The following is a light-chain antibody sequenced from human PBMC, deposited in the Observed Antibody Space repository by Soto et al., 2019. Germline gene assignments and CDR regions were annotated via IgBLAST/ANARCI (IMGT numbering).Light chain of an antibody. Sequence: QPALTQPASVSGSPGQSITISCAGTSSDVGRYNLVSWYQHHPGTAPKLMIYEVSKRPSGVSDRFSGSKSGNTASLTISGLQAEDEADYYCCSYAGTNTYVLFGGGTKLTVL. V-gene: IGLV2-23*02. CDR2: EVS. CDR3: CSYAGTNTYVL. J-gene: IGLJ2*01. CDR1: SSDVGRYNL.